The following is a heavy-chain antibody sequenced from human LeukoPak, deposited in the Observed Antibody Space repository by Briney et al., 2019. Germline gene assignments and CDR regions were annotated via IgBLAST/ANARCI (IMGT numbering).Heavy chain of an antibody. Sequence: GGSLRLSCAVSGFTFSSYWMHWVRQAPGKGLVWVSRINSDGVSTSYADSVKGRFTISRDNSKNTLYLQMNSLRAEDTAVYYCANIYSGWYVHWGQGTLVTVSS. V-gene: IGHV3-74*01. CDR3: ANIYSGWYVH. D-gene: IGHD4-11*01. CDR1: GFTFSSYW. CDR2: INSDGVST. J-gene: IGHJ5*02.